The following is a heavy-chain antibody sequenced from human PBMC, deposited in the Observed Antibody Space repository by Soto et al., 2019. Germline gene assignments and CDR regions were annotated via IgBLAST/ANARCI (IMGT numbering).Heavy chain of an antibody. D-gene: IGHD3-10*01. CDR2: IRSKANSYAT. J-gene: IGHJ6*02. CDR3: TRRAITMVRGTNTSYYDYGMDV. CDR1: GFTFSGSA. Sequence: GGSLRLSCAASGFTFSGSAMHWVRQASGKGLEWVGRIRSKANSYATAYAASVKGRFTISRDDSKNTAYLQMNSLKTEDTAVYYCTRRAITMVRGTNTSYYDYGMDVWGQGTTVTVSS. V-gene: IGHV3-73*01.